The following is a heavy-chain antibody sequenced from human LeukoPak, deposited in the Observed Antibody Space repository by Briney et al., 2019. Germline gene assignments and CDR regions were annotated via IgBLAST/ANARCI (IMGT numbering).Heavy chain of an antibody. CDR3: ARDLGDYGDSGWFDP. CDR2: ISSSSSYI. V-gene: IGHV3-21*01. J-gene: IGHJ5*02. D-gene: IGHD4-17*01. CDR1: GFTFSSYS. Sequence: GGSLRPSCAASGFTFSSYSMNWVRQAPGKGLEWVSSISSSSSYIYYADSVKGRFTISRDNAKNSLYLQMNSLRAEDTAVYYCARDLGDYGDSGWFDPWGQGTLVTVSS.